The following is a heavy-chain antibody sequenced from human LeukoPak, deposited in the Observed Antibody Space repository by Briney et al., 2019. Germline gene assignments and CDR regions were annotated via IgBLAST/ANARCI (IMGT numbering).Heavy chain of an antibody. CDR3: ARTYYYDSSGYNWFGP. V-gene: IGHV4-30-2*01. CDR1: GGSISSGGYS. J-gene: IGHJ5*02. CDR2: IYHSGST. D-gene: IGHD3-22*01. Sequence: PSETLSLTCAVSGGSISSGGYSWSWIRQPPGKGLEWIGYIYHSGSTYYNPSLKSRVTISVDRSKNQFSLKLSSVTAADTAVYYCARTYYYDSSGYNWFGPWGQGTLVTVSS.